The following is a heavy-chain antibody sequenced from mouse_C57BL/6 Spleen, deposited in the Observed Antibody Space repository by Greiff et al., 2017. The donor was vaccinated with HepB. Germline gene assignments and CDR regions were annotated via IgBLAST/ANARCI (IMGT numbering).Heavy chain of an antibody. D-gene: IGHD2-3*01. CDR3: TRAPYDGYLYFDY. CDR2: ISSGGDYI. J-gene: IGHJ2*01. CDR1: GFTFSSYA. Sequence: EVQGVESGEGLVKPGGSLKLSCAASGFTFSSYAMSWVRQTPEKRLEWVAYISSGGDYIYYADTVKGRFTISRDNARNTLYLQMSSLKSEDTAMYYCTRAPYDGYLYFDYWGQGTTLTVSS. V-gene: IGHV5-9-1*02.